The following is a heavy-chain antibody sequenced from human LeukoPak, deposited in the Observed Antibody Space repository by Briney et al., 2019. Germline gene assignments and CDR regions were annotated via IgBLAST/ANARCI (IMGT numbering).Heavy chain of an antibody. V-gene: IGHV1-24*01. J-gene: IGHJ4*02. CDR2: FDSENNKM. D-gene: IGHD6-19*01. Sequence: ASVKASCKISEYSLSDLSIHWAREAPGEGLEWMGGFDSENNKMVYSQKFQGRVTMTEDTSADTAYMELTSLRSEDTAVYFCATDRVYRSSGRSWGFFDYWGQGTLVIVSS. CDR3: ATDRVYRSSGRSWGFFDY. CDR1: EYSLSDLS.